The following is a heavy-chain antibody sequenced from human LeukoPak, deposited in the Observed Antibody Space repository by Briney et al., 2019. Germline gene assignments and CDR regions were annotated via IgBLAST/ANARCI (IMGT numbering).Heavy chain of an antibody. CDR2: INAGNGNT. D-gene: IGHD6-19*01. CDR3: ARSLAGSYYYYYAMDV. CDR1: GFTFSSYT. V-gene: IGHV1-3*01. Sequence: GGSLRLSCSASGFTFSSYTMHWVRQAPGQRLEWMGWINAGNGNTRYSQKFQGRVTITRDTSASTVYMELSSLRSEDTAVYYCARSLAGSYYYYYAMDVWGQGTTVTVSS. J-gene: IGHJ6*02.